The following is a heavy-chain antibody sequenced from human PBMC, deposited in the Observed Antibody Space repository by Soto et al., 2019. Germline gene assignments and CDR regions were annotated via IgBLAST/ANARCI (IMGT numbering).Heavy chain of an antibody. CDR1: GDSISNDNW. J-gene: IGHJ3*01. D-gene: IGHD6-19*01. CDR3: ARNGWYSLDL. CDR2: IYHSGAT. Sequence: QVQLQESGPGLVKPSGTLSLTCAVSGDSISNDNWWSWVRQPPGKGLEWIGEIYHSGATNYNPSLTSCVSISVDRSKSQFSLGLTSMTTADTAVYFCARNGWYSLDLWGQGEMVTSSS. V-gene: IGHV4-4*02.